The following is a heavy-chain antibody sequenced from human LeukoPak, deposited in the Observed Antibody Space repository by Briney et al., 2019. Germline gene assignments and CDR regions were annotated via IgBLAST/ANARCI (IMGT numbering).Heavy chain of an antibody. Sequence: GRSLRLSCAASGFTFSSYWMHWVRQAPGKGLVWVSRINSDGSSTSYADSVKGRFTISRDNAKNTLYLQMNSLRAEDTAVYYCAREDIVATIGDYWGQGTLVTVSS. CDR1: GFTFSSYW. J-gene: IGHJ4*02. V-gene: IGHV3-74*01. CDR3: AREDIVATIGDY. CDR2: INSDGSST. D-gene: IGHD5-12*01.